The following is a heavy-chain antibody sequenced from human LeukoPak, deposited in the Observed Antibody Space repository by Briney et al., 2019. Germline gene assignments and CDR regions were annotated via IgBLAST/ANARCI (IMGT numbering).Heavy chain of an antibody. D-gene: IGHD4-11*01. CDR1: GYSIRSGYY. CDR3: ARHEYSNYPLDY. Sequence: SETLSLTCAVSGYSIRSGYYWGWIRQPPGKGLEWIGIIYHSGNTYYNPSLKSRVTISVDTSKNQFSLKLSSATAADTAVYYCARHEYSNYPLDYWGQGTLVTVSS. CDR2: IYHSGNT. J-gene: IGHJ4*02. V-gene: IGHV4-38-2*01.